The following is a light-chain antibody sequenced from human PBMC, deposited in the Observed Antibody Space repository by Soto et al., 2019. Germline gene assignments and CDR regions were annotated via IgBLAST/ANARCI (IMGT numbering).Light chain of an antibody. CDR3: GSYAGSSVYV. CDR2: EVN. Sequence: QSALTQPASVSGSPGQSITISCTGTSSDVGRHTVVSRYQQHPGKAPKLMIYEVNKRPSGSSNRFSGSKSGSTASLTISGLQAEDEADYDCGSYAGSSVYVFGTGTKLTVL. J-gene: IGLJ1*01. V-gene: IGLV2-23*02. CDR1: SSDVGRHTV.